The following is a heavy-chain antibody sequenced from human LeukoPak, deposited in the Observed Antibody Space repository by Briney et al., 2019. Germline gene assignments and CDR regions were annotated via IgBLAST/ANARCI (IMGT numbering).Heavy chain of an antibody. CDR3: ARAGDSSGYSDY. D-gene: IGHD3-22*01. CDR2: LYYSGST. V-gene: IGHV4-59*12. J-gene: IGHJ4*02. Sequence: PSETLSLTCTVSGGSISSYYWSWIRQPPGKGLEWIGYLYYSGSTNYNPSLKSRVTISVDTSKNQFSLKLNSVTAADTAVYYCARAGDSSGYSDYWGQGTLVTVSS. CDR1: GGSISSYY.